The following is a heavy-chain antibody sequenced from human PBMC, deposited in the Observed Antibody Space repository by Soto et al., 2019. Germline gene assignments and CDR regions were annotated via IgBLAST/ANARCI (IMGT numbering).Heavy chain of an antibody. CDR2: ISYDGSNK. V-gene: IGHV3-30-3*01. Sequence: QVQLVESGGGVVQPGRSLRLSCAASGFTFSSYAMHWVRQAPGKGLEWVAVISYDGSNKYYADSVKGRFTISRDNSKNTLYLQMNSLRAEDTAVYYCARDGPSNYGDYLATEYNWNDDAPRYFDYWGQGTLVTVSS. J-gene: IGHJ4*02. CDR3: ARDGPSNYGDYLATEYNWNDDAPRYFDY. CDR1: GFTFSSYA. D-gene: IGHD1-20*01.